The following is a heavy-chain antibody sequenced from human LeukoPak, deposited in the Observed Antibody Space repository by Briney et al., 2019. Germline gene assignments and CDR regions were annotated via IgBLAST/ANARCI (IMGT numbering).Heavy chain of an antibody. D-gene: IGHD2-15*01. V-gene: IGHV3-53*04. CDR1: GFTVSSNY. CDR2: VYSGGST. J-gene: IGHJ6*02. CDR3: ARESGGGGYHYGMDV. Sequence: GGSLRLSCAASGFTVSSNYMNWVRQAPGKGLEWVSVVYSGGSTYYADSVKGRFTISRHNSKNTLYLQMNSLRAEDTAVYFCARESGGGGYHYGMDVWGQGTTVTVSS.